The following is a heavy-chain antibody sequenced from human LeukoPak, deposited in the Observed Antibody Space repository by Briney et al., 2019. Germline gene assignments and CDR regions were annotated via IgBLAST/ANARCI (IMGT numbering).Heavy chain of an antibody. J-gene: IGHJ1*01. CDR1: GYTFTSYD. Sequence: GASVKVSCKASGYTFTSYDINWVRQATGQGLEWMGWMNPNSGNTGYAQKFQGRVTMTRNTSISTAYMELSSLRSEDTAVYYCADYCSGGSCYPAEYFQHWGQGTLVTVSS. V-gene: IGHV1-8*01. D-gene: IGHD2-15*01. CDR2: MNPNSGNT. CDR3: ADYCSGGSCYPAEYFQH.